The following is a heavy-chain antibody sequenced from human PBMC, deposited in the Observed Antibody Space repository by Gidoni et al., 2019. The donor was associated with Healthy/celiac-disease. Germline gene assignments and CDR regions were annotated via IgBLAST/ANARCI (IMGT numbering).Heavy chain of an antibody. V-gene: IGHV4-31*03. CDR2: IYYSGST. CDR1: GGSISSGGSY. CDR3: ARGGGGFLEWLLPHYYYYGMDV. Sequence: QVQLQESGPGLVKPSQTLSLTCTVSGGSISSGGSYWSWIRQHPGKGLEWIGYIYYSGSTYYNPSLKSRVTISVDTSKNQFSLKLSSVTAADTAVYYCARGGGGFLEWLLPHYYYYGMDVWGQGTTVTVSS. D-gene: IGHD3-3*01. J-gene: IGHJ6*02.